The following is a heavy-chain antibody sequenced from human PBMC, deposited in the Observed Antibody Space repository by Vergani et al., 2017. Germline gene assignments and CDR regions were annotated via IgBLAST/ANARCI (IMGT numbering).Heavy chain of an antibody. Sequence: EVQLVESGGGLVQPGGSLRLSCAASGFTFSSYAMSWVRQAPGKGLEWVSAISGSGGSTYYADSVKGPFTISRDNSKTTLYLQMNSLRAEDTAVYYCAKDLGMDYYMDVWGRGTTVTVSS. CDR3: AKDLGMDYYMDV. CDR1: GFTFSSYA. CDR2: ISGSGGST. D-gene: IGHD5-24*01. V-gene: IGHV3-23*04. J-gene: IGHJ6*03.